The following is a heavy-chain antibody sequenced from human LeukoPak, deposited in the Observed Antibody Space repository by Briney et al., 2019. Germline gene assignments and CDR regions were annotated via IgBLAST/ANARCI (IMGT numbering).Heavy chain of an antibody. D-gene: IGHD3-10*01. CDR1: GFTFSSYA. CDR3: AKDAPLGYYGSGSYIDP. J-gene: IGHJ5*02. Sequence: PGGSLRLSCAASGFTFSSYAMSWVRQAPGKGLEWVSAISGSGGSTYYADSVKGRFTISRDNSKNTLYLQMSSLRAEDTAVYYCAKDAPLGYYGSGSYIDPWGQGTLVTDSS. CDR2: ISGSGGST. V-gene: IGHV3-23*01.